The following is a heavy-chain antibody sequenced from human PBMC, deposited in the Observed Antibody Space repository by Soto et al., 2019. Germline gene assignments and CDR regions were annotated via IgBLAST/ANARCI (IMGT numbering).Heavy chain of an antibody. J-gene: IGHJ4*02. Sequence: SETLSLTCTVSGGSITSGGFYWGWIRQHPGKGLEWIGYIYYTGTTYYNPSLKSRITISVDTSKNQFSLKLSSVTAADTAVYYCATYCSGGDCSAPFIDYWGQGTLVTVSS. V-gene: IGHV4-31*03. CDR3: ATYCSGGDCSAPFIDY. CDR2: IYYTGTT. CDR1: GGSITSGGFY. D-gene: IGHD2-15*01.